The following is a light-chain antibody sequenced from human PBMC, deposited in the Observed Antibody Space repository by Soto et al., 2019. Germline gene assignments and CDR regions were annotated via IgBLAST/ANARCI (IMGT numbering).Light chain of an antibody. CDR3: CSYAGSYTFAVV. CDR1: SSDVGGYNY. J-gene: IGLJ2*01. CDR2: DVS. V-gene: IGLV2-11*01. Sequence: QSVLTQPRSVSGSPGQSVTISCTGTSSDVGGYNYVSWYQQHPGKAPKLMIYDVSKRPSGVPDRFSGSKSGNTASLTISGLQAEDEADYYCCSYAGSYTFAVVFGGGNQLTVL.